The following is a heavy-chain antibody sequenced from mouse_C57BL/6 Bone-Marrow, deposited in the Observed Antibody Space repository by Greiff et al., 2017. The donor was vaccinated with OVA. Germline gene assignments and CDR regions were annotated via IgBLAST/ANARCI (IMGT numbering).Heavy chain of an antibody. D-gene: IGHD4-1*01. Sequence: VESGGDLVKPGGSLKLSCAASGFTFSSYGMSWVRQTPDKRLEWVATISSGGSYTYYPDSVKGRFTISRDNAKNTLYLQMSSLKSEDTAMYYCARHTGTPFDYWGQGTTLTVSS. CDR2: ISSGGSYT. CDR3: ARHTGTPFDY. CDR1: GFTFSSYG. V-gene: IGHV5-6*01. J-gene: IGHJ2*01.